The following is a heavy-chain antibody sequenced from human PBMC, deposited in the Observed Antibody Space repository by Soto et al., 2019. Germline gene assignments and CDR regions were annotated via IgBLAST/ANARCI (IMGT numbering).Heavy chain of an antibody. Sequence: QVQLVQSGPEVKKPGASVKVSCEASGYTFTTSGISWVRQAPGQGLEWMGWISTYNGDTNSAQKFQGRVTMTADTSTGTVSMDLMSPTSDDTAVYYCARQGRWPYYYSGLDVWGQGTTVTVSS. J-gene: IGHJ6*02. CDR3: ARQGRWPYYYSGLDV. CDR1: GYTFTTSG. V-gene: IGHV1-18*01. CDR2: ISTYNGDT. D-gene: IGHD6-13*01.